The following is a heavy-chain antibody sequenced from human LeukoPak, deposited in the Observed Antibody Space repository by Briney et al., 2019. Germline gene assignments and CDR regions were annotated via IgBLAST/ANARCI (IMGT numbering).Heavy chain of an antibody. D-gene: IGHD3-10*01. CDR1: GFTVSSNY. CDR3: AKESLLRITMVRGVNYFDY. Sequence: GGSLRLSCAASGFTVSSNYMTWVRQAPGKGLEWVSLIYSGGRRYYADSVKGRFTISRDNSKNTLYLQMNSLRAEDTAVYYCAKESLLRITMVRGVNYFDYWGQGTXVTVXS. J-gene: IGHJ4*02. CDR2: IYSGGRR. V-gene: IGHV3-53*01.